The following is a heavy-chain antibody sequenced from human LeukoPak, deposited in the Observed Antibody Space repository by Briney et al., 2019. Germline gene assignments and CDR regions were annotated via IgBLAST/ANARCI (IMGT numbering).Heavy chain of an antibody. CDR1: GFTFSSCW. V-gene: IGHV3-7*01. CDR2: IKQDGSEK. J-gene: IGHJ5*02. CDR3: ARGASGIQLWFFDP. Sequence: PGGSLRLSCAASGFTFSSCWLSWVRQAPGKGLEWVANIKQDGSEKYYVDSVKGRFTISRDNAKSSLYLQMNSLRAEDTAVYYCARGASGIQLWFFDPWGQGTLVTVSS. D-gene: IGHD5-18*01.